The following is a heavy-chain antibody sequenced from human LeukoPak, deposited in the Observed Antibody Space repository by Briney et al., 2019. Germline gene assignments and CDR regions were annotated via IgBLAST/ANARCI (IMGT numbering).Heavy chain of an antibody. D-gene: IGHD6-19*01. CDR3: ARDRQWLTDAFDI. Sequence: GGSLRLSCAASGFTFSSYSMNWVRQAPGKELEWVSSISSSSSYIYYADSVKGRFTISRDNAKNSLYLQMNSLRAEDTAVYYCARDRQWLTDAFDIWGQGTMVTVSS. CDR1: GFTFSSYS. CDR2: ISSSSSYI. J-gene: IGHJ3*02. V-gene: IGHV3-21*01.